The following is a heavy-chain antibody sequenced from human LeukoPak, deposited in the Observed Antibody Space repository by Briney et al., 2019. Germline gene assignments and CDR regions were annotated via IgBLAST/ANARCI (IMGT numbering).Heavy chain of an antibody. J-gene: IGHJ4*02. Sequence: GASVKVSCKASGGTFSSYAISWVRLAPGHGLEWIGRIIPILGIANYAQKFQGRVTITADKSTSTAYMELSSLRSEDTAVYYCARGPYGSGSYYFDWGQGTLVTVSA. D-gene: IGHD3-10*01. CDR1: GGTFSSYA. CDR2: IIPILGIA. CDR3: ARGPYGSGSYYFD. V-gene: IGHV1-69*04.